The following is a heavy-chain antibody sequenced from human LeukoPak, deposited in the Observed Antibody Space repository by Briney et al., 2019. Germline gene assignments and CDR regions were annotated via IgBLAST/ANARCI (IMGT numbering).Heavy chain of an antibody. Sequence: GASVKVSCKASGYTFTSYDINWVRQATGQGLEWMGWMNPNSGNTGYAQKFQGRVTMTRNTSISTAYMELSSLRSEDTAVYYCARVRCSDYYYYYMDVWGKGTTVTVSS. D-gene: IGHD4/OR15-4a*01. J-gene: IGHJ6*03. V-gene: IGHV1-8*01. CDR2: MNPNSGNT. CDR1: GYTFTSYD. CDR3: ARVRCSDYYYYYMDV.